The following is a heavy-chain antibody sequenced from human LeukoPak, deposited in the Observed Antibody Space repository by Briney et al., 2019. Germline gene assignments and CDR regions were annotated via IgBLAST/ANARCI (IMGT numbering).Heavy chain of an antibody. CDR1: GFTFSTYT. CDR3: ARGYQRPDY. V-gene: IGHV3-21*01. J-gene: IGHJ4*02. CDR2: ISSSSNNI. Sequence: PGGSLRLSCAASGFTFSTYTMNWVRQAPGKGLEWVSSISSSSNNINYADSVKGRFTISRDNAMNSVHLQMNSLRVEDTVVYYCARGYQRPDYWGQGTLITVSS. D-gene: IGHD2-2*01.